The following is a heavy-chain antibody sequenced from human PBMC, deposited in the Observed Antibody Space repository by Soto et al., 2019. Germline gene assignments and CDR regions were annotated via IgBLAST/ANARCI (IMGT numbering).Heavy chain of an antibody. D-gene: IGHD3-22*01. CDR2: ISAYNGNT. Sequence: GASVKVSCKASGYTFTSYGISWVRQAPGQGLEWMGWISAYNGNTNYAQKLQGRVTMTTGTSTSTAYMELRSLRSDDTAVYYCARDEGGYYYDSSGPFDYWGQGTLVTVSS. CDR3: ARDEGGYYYDSSGPFDY. CDR1: GYTFTSYG. V-gene: IGHV1-18*01. J-gene: IGHJ4*02.